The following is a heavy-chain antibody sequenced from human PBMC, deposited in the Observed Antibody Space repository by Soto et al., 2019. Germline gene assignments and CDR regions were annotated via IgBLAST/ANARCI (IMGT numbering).Heavy chain of an antibody. CDR3: ARGPTAERHYYYYYGMDV. Sequence: PGGSLRLSCAASGFTFNIYGMHWVRQAPDKGLEWVALISYDGSNQYYADSVKGRFTISRDNSKNTLFLQMNSLRADDTAVYYCARGPTAERHYYYYYGMDVWGQGTTVTVSS. D-gene: IGHD7-27*01. CDR2: ISYDGSNQ. V-gene: IGHV3-30*03. J-gene: IGHJ6*02. CDR1: GFTFNIYG.